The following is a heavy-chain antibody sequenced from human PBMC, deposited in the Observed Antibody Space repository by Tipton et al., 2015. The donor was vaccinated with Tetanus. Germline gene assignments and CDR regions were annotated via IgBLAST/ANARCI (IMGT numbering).Heavy chain of an antibody. V-gene: IGHV3-7*03. Sequence: SLRLSCVASGLSFSSYTMSWVRQAPGKGLEWVATMKQDGSEIKYVDSVTGRFTIPRDNAKNSLYLQLNSLRAEDTAVYYCVRGGMMYADYWGQGTLVTVSS. CDR2: MKQDGSEI. CDR3: VRGGMMYADY. D-gene: IGHD2-8*01. J-gene: IGHJ4*02. CDR1: GLSFSSYT.